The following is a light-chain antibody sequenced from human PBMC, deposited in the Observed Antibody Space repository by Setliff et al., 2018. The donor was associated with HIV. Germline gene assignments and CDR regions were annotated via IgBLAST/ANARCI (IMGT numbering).Light chain of an antibody. CDR3: LSYTGSDTFV. J-gene: IGLJ1*01. V-gene: IGLV2-23*02. CDR2: DVS. Sequence: QSVLSQPASVSGSPGQSITISCTGTPSDVGGFTLVSWYQKYPDRVPKLIIYDVSKRPSRVSDRFSGSKSANTASLTISGLQAEDAADYYCLSYTGSDTFVFGSGTKVTVL. CDR1: PSDVGGFTL.